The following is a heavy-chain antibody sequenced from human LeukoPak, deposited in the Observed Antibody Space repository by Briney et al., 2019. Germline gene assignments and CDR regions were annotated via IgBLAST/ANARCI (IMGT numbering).Heavy chain of an antibody. V-gene: IGHV3-33*01. Sequence: PGGSLRLSCAASGFTFSNYGMHWVRQAPGKGLEWVAVIWYDGSNEYYADSVKGRFTISRDNSRNTLYLQMNSLRVEDTAVYYCARPRELYYFDYWGQGTLVTVSS. CDR1: GFTFSNYG. CDR3: ARPRELYYFDY. J-gene: IGHJ4*02. CDR2: IWYDGSNE. D-gene: IGHD3-10*01.